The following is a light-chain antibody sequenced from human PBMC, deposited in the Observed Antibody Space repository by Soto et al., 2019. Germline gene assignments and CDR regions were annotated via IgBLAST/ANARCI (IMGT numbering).Light chain of an antibody. Sequence: ELVLTPSPGTLSLSPVERATLSCRASQSISSSYLAWYQKKPGQAPRLLIYDACSRATGIPDRFSGSGSGKDFNLTISRLEPEDLAVDYCQQYETSPRTVGQGTKVDIK. J-gene: IGKJ1*01. CDR2: DAC. V-gene: IGKV3-20*01. CDR3: QQYETSPRT. CDR1: QSISSSY.